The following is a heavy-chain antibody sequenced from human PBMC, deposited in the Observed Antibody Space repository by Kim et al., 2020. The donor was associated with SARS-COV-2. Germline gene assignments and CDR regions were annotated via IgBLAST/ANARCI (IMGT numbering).Heavy chain of an antibody. CDR3: ARAYSGSYYDAFDI. CDR2: ISYDGSNK. V-gene: IGHV3-30-3*01. D-gene: IGHD1-26*01. CDR1: GFTFCSYA. Sequence: GGSLRLSCAASGFTFCSYAMHWVRQAPGKGLEWVAVISYDGSNKYYADSVKGRFTISRDNSKNTLYLQMNSLRAEDTAVYYCARAYSGSYYDAFDIWGQGTMVTVSS. J-gene: IGHJ3*02.